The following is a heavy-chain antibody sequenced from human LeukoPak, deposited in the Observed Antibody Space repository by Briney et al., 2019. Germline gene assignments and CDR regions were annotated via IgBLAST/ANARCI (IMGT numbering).Heavy chain of an antibody. V-gene: IGHV3-33*03. Sequence: PGGSLRLSCGATGFTFNHYGMHWVRQAPGKGLEWVAVIWSDGTNTYYADSVKGRFTISRDKSKNTLSLQMRSLRGEDTAVYYCAKGDTGMIRRYHFDNWGQGTLVTVSS. J-gene: IGHJ4*02. CDR3: AKGDTGMIRRYHFDN. D-gene: IGHD5-18*01. CDR2: IWSDGTNT. CDR1: GFTFNHYG.